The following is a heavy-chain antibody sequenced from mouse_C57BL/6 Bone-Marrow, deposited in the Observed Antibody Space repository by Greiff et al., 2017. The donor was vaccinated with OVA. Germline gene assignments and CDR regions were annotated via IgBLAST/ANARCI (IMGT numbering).Heavy chain of an antibody. CDR2: IFPGSGST. CDR1: GYTFTDYY. V-gene: IGHV1-75*01. Sequence: VKLQESGPELVKPGASVKISCKASGYTFTDYYINWVKQRPGQGLEWIGWIFPGSGSTYYNEKFKGKATLTVDKSSSTAYMLLSSLTSEDSAVYFCAREGTTVVDFDYWGQGTTLTVSS. CDR3: AREGTTVVDFDY. D-gene: IGHD1-1*01. J-gene: IGHJ2*01.